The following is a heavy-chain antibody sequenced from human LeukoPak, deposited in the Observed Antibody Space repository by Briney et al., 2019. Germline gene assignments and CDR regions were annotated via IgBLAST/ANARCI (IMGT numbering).Heavy chain of an antibody. V-gene: IGHV1-2*02. D-gene: IGHD4-17*01. J-gene: IGHJ5*02. Sequence: ASVKVSCKASGYTFTGYYMHWVRQAPGQGLEWMGWINPNSGGTNYAQKFQGRVTMTRDTSISTAYMELSRLRSDDTAVYYCARVSLFYGDYAQPWFDPWGQGTLVTVSS. CDR1: GYTFTGYY. CDR2: INPNSGGT. CDR3: ARVSLFYGDYAQPWFDP.